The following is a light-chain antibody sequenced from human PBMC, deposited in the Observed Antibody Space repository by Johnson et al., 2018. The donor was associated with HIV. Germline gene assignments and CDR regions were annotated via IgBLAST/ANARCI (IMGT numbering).Light chain of an antibody. CDR2: DNN. Sequence: QSVLTQPPSVSAAPGQKVTISCSGSSSNIGNKYVSWYQQFPGTAPKLLIYDNNKPHSGIPDRFSGSKSGTSATLGITGLQTGDEADYYCGTWDSSLSVYVFGTGTNVTVL. J-gene: IGLJ1*01. CDR3: GTWDSSLSVYV. V-gene: IGLV1-51*01. CDR1: SSNIGNKY.